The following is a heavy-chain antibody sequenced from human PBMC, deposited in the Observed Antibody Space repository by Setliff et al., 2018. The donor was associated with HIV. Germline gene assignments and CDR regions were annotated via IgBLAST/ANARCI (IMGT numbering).Heavy chain of an antibody. CDR3: AAQGVL. V-gene: IGHV3-74*01. CDR2: INTYETIT. Sequence: GGSLRLSCVGSGFTFSNYAINWVRQAPGKGLEWVSHINTYETITNYADSVKGRFTISRDNARSTLYLEMNSLRAEDTAVYYCAAQGVLWGQGTLVTVSS. CDR1: GFTFSNYA. J-gene: IGHJ1*01. D-gene: IGHD2-8*01.